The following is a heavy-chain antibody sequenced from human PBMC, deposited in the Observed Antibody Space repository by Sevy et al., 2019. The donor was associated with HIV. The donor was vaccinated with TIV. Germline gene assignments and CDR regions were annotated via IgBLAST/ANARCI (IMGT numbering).Heavy chain of an antibody. J-gene: IGHJ4*02. CDR3: ARANDDFWSGYSPAKYYFDY. CDR1: GGSISSGGYY. V-gene: IGHV4-31*03. CDR2: IYYSGST. Sequence: SETLSLTCTVSGGSISSGGYYWSWIRQHPGKGLEWIGYIYYSGSTYYNPSLKSRVTISVDTSKKQFSLKLSSVTAADTAVYYCARANDDFWSGYSPAKYYFDYWGQGTLVTVSS. D-gene: IGHD3-3*01.